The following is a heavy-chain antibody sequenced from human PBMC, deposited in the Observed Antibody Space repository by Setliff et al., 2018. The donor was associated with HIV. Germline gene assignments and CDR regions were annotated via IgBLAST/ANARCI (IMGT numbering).Heavy chain of an antibody. CDR1: GDTFSNYA. V-gene: IGHV1-69*05. CDR3: ASTYCSSTSCYVRCGDGIDV. CDR2: IIPSFGKA. Sequence: GASVKVSCKASGDTFSNYALSWVRQAPGQGLEWMGGIIPSFGKASYAQKFQGRVTITTDESTSTAYMELSSLRSEDTAMYYCASTYCSSTSCYVRCGDGIDVWGQGTTVTVSS. D-gene: IGHD2-2*01. J-gene: IGHJ6*02.